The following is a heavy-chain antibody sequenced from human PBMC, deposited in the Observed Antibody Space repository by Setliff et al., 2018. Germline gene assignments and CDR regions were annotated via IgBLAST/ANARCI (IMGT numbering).Heavy chain of an antibody. CDR2: ISAYNGNT. Sequence: GASVKVSCKASGYIFTYYAIHWVRQAPGQGLEWMGWISAYNGNTNYAQKLQGRVTMTTDTSTSTAYMELRSLRSDDTAVYYCARDTYIGDFWSGYYIQGQFDPWGQGTLVTVSS. J-gene: IGHJ5*02. V-gene: IGHV1-18*01. CDR1: GYIFTYYA. CDR3: ARDTYIGDFWSGYYIQGQFDP. D-gene: IGHD3-3*01.